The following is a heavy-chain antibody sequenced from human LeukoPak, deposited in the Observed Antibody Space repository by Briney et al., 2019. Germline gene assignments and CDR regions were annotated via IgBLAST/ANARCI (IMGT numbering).Heavy chain of an antibody. V-gene: IGHV1-69*05. CDR2: IITICGTA. D-gene: IGHD3-22*01. CDR3: AVLSSGYYNRYFDY. CDR1: GGTFSSYA. Sequence: RGASVTVSCMASGGTFSSYAISWVRQAPGQGLEWMGGIITICGTANYAQNFQGRFTITTDESTSTPYMELSSLRSEDTAVYYCAVLSSGYYNRYFDYWGQGTLVPVSA. J-gene: IGHJ4*02.